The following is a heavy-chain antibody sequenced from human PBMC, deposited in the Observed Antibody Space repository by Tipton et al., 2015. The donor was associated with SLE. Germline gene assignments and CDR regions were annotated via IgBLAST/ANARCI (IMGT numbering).Heavy chain of an antibody. Sequence: SLRLSCTASGFTFGDYAMSWVRQAPGKGLEWVSAISGSGGSTYYADSVKGRFTVSRDNSKNTLYLQMNSLRAEDTAVYYCARDCPLSGCPGPWGQGTLVTVSS. CDR2: ISGSGGST. CDR3: ARDCPLSGCPGP. CDR1: GFTFGDYA. V-gene: IGHV3-23*01. D-gene: IGHD6-19*01. J-gene: IGHJ5*02.